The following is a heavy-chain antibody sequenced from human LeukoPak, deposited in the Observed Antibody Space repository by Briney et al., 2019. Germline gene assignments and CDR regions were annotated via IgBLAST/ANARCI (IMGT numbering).Heavy chain of an antibody. Sequence: SGGSLRLSCAASGFTVSSNYMSWVRQAPGKGLEWVAFIRYDGSNKYYVDPVKGRFTISRDNAKNSLYLQMNSPRAEDTAVYYCARTGVVIMSYYYYYMDVWGKGTTATVSS. J-gene: IGHJ6*03. D-gene: IGHD3-3*01. CDR3: ARTGVVIMSYYYYYMDV. CDR1: GFTVSSNY. CDR2: IRYDGSNK. V-gene: IGHV3-33*08.